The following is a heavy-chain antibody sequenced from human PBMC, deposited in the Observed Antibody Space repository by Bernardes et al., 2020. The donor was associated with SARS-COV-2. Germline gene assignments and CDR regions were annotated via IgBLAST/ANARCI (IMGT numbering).Heavy chain of an antibody. J-gene: IGHJ5*01. D-gene: IGHD6-6*01. V-gene: IGHV2-26*01. Sequence: SGPTLVKPTETLTLTCTVSGFSLSNARMGVSWIRQPPGKALEWLAYIFSNDEKSYRTSLKSRLTISKDTSKSQAVLTMTNMDPVDTATYYCARILGYTSSYWFDSWGQGTLVTVSS. CDR3: ARILGYTSSYWFDS. CDR2: IFSNDEK. CDR1: GFSLSNARMG.